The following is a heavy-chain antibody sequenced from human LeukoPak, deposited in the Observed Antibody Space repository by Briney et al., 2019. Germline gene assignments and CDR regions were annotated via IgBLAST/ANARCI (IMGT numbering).Heavy chain of an antibody. CDR1: GFTVSSNY. Sequence: GGSLRLSCAASGFTVSSNYMSWVRQAPGKGLEWVSVIYSGGSTYYADSVKGRFTISRDNSKNTLYLQMNSLRAEDTAVYYCAVGVTAPHVSDYWGQGTLVTVSS. J-gene: IGHJ4*02. CDR2: IYSGGST. D-gene: IGHD2-21*02. V-gene: IGHV3-66*01. CDR3: AVGVTAPHVSDY.